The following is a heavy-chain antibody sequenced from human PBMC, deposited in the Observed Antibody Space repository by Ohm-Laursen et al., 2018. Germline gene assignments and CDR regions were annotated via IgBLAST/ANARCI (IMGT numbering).Heavy chain of an antibody. CDR2: IKSDGTT. D-gene: IGHD2-15*01. J-gene: IGHJ4*02. V-gene: IGHV3-74*03. CDR3: AREGGGRYEIDY. Sequence: SLRLSCTASGFTFSHYWMHWVRQPPGEGLVWVSRIKSDGTTMYADFVRGRFTLSRDNERNTLDLQMNSLRAEDTAVYYCAREGGGRYEIDYWGQGTLVTVSS. CDR1: GFTFSHYW.